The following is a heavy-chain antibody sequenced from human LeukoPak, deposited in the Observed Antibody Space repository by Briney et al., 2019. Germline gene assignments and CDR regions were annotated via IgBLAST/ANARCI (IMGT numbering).Heavy chain of an antibody. CDR1: GFTFDDYA. V-gene: IGHV3-9*03. CDR2: ISWNSGSI. CDR3: AKDRAAAGTSLFDY. D-gene: IGHD6-13*01. J-gene: IGHJ4*02. Sequence: PGRSLRLSCAASGFTFDDYAMHWVRQAPGKGLEWVSGISWNSGSIGYADSVKGRFTISRDNAKNSLYLQMNSLRAEDMALYYCAKDRAAAGTSLFDYWGQGTLVTVSS.